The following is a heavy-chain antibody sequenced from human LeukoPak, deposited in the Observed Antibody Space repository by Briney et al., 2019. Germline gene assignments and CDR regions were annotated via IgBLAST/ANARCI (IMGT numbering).Heavy chain of an antibody. D-gene: IGHD6-19*01. CDR2: ISGSGGST. CDR3: AKNQGQWLVPVDY. CDR1: GFTFSSYA. V-gene: IGHV3-23*01. Sequence: GGSLRLSCAASGFTFSSYAMSWVRQAPGKGLEWVSAISGSGGSTYYADSEKGRFTISRDNSKNTLYLQMNNLRAEDTALYYCAKNQGQWLVPVDYWGQGTLVTVSS. J-gene: IGHJ4*02.